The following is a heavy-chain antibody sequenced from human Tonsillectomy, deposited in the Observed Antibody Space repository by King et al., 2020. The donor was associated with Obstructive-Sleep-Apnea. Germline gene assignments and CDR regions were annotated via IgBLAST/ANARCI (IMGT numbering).Heavy chain of an antibody. CDR3: ARSLGGFPYYYGMDV. V-gene: IGHV3-23*04. CDR2: ITWSCAST. CDR1: GFTFSNFA. Sequence: VQLVESGGGLVQPGGSLRLSCAASGFTFSNFAMNWVRPAPGKGPEWVSSITWSCASTYYADSVKGRFTISRDNFKDALYLQMSSLRGEDTAVYYCARSLGGFPYYYGMDVWGQGTTVTVSS. J-gene: IGHJ6*02.